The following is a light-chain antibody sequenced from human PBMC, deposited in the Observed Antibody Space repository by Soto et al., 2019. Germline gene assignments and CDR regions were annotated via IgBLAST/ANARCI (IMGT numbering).Light chain of an antibody. CDR1: QGISSY. CDR2: AAS. V-gene: IGKV1-9*01. J-gene: IGKJ5*01. Sequence: IQLTQSPSSLSASVGDRVTITCRASQGISSYLAWYQQKPGKAPKLLIYAASTLQSGVPSRFSGSGSGTDYALTISSPQPEDFATCFCQRLKSYTITLGQGTRLEIK. CDR3: QRLKSYTIT.